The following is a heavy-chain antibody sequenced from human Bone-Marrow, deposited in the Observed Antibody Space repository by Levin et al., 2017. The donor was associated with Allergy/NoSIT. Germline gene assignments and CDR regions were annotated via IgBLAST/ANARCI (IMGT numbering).Heavy chain of an antibody. Sequence: SQTLSLTCAVSGDSISTSGYSWNWIRQPPGKGLEWIGYISHSGAIYYNPSLNSRVTISVDRSNNQFSLRLNSVTAADTAVYYCARDNYYYGFDVWGHGTPVTVAS. J-gene: IGHJ6*02. V-gene: IGHV4-30-2*01. CDR3: ARDNYYYGFDV. CDR1: GDSISTSGYS. CDR2: ISHSGAI.